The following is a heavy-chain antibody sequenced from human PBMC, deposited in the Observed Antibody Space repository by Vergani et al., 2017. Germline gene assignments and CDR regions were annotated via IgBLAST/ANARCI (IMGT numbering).Heavy chain of an antibody. J-gene: IGHJ4*02. CDR1: GFTFDDYA. CDR2: ISWNSGSI. D-gene: IGHD6-13*01. CDR3: ARERIAAAGTVLDY. Sequence: EVQLVESGGGLVQPGRSLRLSCAASGFTFDDYAMHWVRQAPGKGLEWVSGISWNSGSIGYADSVKGRFTISRDNSKNTLYLQMNSLRAEDTAVYYCARERIAAAGTVLDYWGQGTLVTVSS. V-gene: IGHV3-9*01.